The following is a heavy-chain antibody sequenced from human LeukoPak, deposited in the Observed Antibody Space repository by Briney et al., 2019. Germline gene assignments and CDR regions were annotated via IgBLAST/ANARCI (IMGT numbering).Heavy chain of an antibody. J-gene: IGHJ5*02. V-gene: IGHV3-11*04. CDR1: GCTFSDYY. CDR2: ISSSGSTI. Sequence: AGASLRLSCAATGCTFSDYYMSWIRQPPGKGLEWVSYISSSGSTIYYADSVEGRFTISRDNAKNPLYLQMNSLRAEDTAVYYCARERRGYCSSNSCSWFDPWGQGTLVTVYS. CDR3: ARERRGYCSSNSCSWFDP. D-gene: IGHD2-2*01.